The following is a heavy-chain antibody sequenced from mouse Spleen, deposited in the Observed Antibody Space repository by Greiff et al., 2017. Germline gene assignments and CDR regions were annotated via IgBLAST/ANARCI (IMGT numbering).Heavy chain of an antibody. CDR1: GYTFTDYE. Sequence: QVQLKESGAELVRPGASVTLSCKASGYTFTDYEMHWVKQTPVHGLEWIGAIDPETGGTAYNQKFKGKAILTADKSSSTAYMELRSLTSEDSAVYYCTRGRVVTGYFDVWGTGTTVTVSS. J-gene: IGHJ1*03. D-gene: IGHD2-2*01. CDR2: IDPETGGT. CDR3: TRGRVVTGYFDV. V-gene: IGHV1-15*01.